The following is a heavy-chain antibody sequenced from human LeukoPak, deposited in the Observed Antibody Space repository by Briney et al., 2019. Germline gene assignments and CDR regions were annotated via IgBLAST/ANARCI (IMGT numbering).Heavy chain of an antibody. V-gene: IGHV3-21*01. Sequence: GGSLRLSCAASGFTFSSYSMNWVRQAPGKGLEWASSISSSSSYIYYADSVKGRFTISRDNAKNSLYLQMNSLRAEDTAVYYCARDFVYYDSSGYYHDYWGQGTLVTVSS. CDR1: GFTFSSYS. J-gene: IGHJ4*02. CDR3: ARDFVYYDSSGYYHDY. D-gene: IGHD3-22*01. CDR2: ISSSSSYI.